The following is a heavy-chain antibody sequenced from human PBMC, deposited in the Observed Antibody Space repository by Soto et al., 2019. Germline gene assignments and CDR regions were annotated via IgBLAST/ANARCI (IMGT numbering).Heavy chain of an antibody. V-gene: IGHV1-69*13. CDR3: ARDSHEYGDYSSAFDI. D-gene: IGHD4-17*01. Sequence: SXNVSWKAAGGTXNSYAIGLVRQAPGQGLEWMGGIIPIFGTANYAQKFQGRVTITAEESTSTAYMELSRLRPEDTAVYYCARDSHEYGDYSSAFDIWVKGTRVAV. CDR2: IIPIFGTA. CDR1: GGTXNSYA. J-gene: IGHJ3*02.